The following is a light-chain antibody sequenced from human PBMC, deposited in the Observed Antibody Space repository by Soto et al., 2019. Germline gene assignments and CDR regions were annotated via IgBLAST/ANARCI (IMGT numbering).Light chain of an antibody. CDR3: SSYAGRLHV. CDR1: SSDVGAYNY. Sequence: QSALTQPRSVSGSPGQSVTISCTGTSSDVGAYNYVSWYQQYPGKAPKVMIFDVNRRPSGVPDRFSGSKSGNTASLTISGLQTEDEADYYCSSYAGRLHVFGTGTKLTVL. J-gene: IGLJ1*01. V-gene: IGLV2-11*01. CDR2: DVN.